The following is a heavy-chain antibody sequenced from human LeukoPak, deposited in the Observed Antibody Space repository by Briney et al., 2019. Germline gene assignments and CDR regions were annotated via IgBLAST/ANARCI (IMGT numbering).Heavy chain of an antibody. CDR1: GYTFTKYF. J-gene: IGHJ6*03. CDR2: INPHSGGT. V-gene: IGHV1-2*02. D-gene: IGHD3-10*01. CDR3: ARGRSGFGSDYYYYMDV. Sequence: ASVKVSCKASGYTFTKYFIHWVRQAPGQGLEWMGWINPHSGGTNNAQKFQGRVTMTRDTSINTAYMELSGLRSDDTAVYYCARGRSGFGSDYYYYMDVWGRGTTVSVSS.